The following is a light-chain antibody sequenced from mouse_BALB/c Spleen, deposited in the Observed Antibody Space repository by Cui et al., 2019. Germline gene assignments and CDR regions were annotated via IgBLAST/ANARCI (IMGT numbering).Light chain of an antibody. CDR3: QHFWGTPYT. J-gene: IGKJ2*01. CDR1: ENNYSN. CDR2: AAT. V-gene: IGKV12-46*01. Sequence: DIQMTQSPASLSVSVGETVTITCRASENNYSNLAWYQQKQGTSPQLLVYAATNLADGAPSRFSGSGSGTQYSLKVNSLESEDFGSYYCQHFWGTPYTFGGGTKLEIK.